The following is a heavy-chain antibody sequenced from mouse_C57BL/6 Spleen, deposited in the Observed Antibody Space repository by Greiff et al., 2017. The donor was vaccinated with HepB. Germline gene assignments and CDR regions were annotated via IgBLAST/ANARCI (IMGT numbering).Heavy chain of an antibody. D-gene: IGHD2-5*01. V-gene: IGHV5-17*01. Sequence: EVQLQESGGGLVKPGGSLKLSCAASGFTFSDYGMHWVRQAPEKGLEWVAYISSGSSTIYYAETVKGRFTIARDNAKNTLFLQMTSLRSEDAAMYYCARSDSNYGGAMDDWGQGATVTFSS. CDR2: ISSGSSTI. CDR1: GFTFSDYG. J-gene: IGHJ4*01. CDR3: ARSDSNYGGAMDD.